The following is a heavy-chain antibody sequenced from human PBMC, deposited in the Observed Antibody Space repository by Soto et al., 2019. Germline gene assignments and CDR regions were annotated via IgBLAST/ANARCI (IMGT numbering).Heavy chain of an antibody. J-gene: IGHJ4*02. Sequence: GESLKISCKGSGYSFTSYWIGWVRQMPGKGLEWMGIIYPGDSDTRYSPSFQGQVTISADKSISTAYLQWSSLKASDTAMYYCARRKTIRFLESPPDYWGQGTLVTVSS. CDR1: GYSFTSYW. V-gene: IGHV5-51*01. CDR3: ARRKTIRFLESPPDY. D-gene: IGHD3-3*01. CDR2: IYPGDSDT.